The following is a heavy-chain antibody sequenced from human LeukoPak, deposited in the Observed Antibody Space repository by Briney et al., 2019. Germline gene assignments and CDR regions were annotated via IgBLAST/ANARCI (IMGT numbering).Heavy chain of an antibody. CDR3: ARDHFIMVRGVMSYWFDP. D-gene: IGHD3-10*01. Sequence: PSETLSLTCTVSGGSISSGSYYWSWIRQPAGKGLEWIGRIYTSGSTNYNPSLKSRVTMSVDTSKNQFSLKLSSVTAADTAVYYCARDHFIMVRGVMSYWFDPWGQGTLVTVSS. J-gene: IGHJ5*02. CDR1: GGSISSGSYY. CDR2: IYTSGST. V-gene: IGHV4-61*02.